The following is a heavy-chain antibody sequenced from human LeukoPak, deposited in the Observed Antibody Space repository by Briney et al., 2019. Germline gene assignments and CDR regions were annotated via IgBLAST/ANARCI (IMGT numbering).Heavy chain of an antibody. Sequence: GGSLRLSCAAPGFSFDSYWMSWVRQAPGKGLEWVSGITGSGGSTYYADSVKGRFTISRDNSKNTLYLQMNSLRAEDTAIYYCARDERLLSFLKWGQGTLVTVSS. D-gene: IGHD3-3*01. V-gene: IGHV3-23*01. CDR1: GFSFDSYW. CDR3: ARDERLLSFLK. J-gene: IGHJ4*02. CDR2: ITGSGGST.